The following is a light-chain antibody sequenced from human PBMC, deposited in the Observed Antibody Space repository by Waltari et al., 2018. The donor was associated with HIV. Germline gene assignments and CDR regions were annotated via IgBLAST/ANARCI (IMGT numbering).Light chain of an antibody. V-gene: IGKV3-15*01. CDR3: QQYNNWPPIT. CDR2: DAS. J-gene: IGKJ5*01. CDR1: KTVRTN. Sequence: EVVMTQSPATLSVSPGERATLPCRASKTVRTNLAWYEQKPGQAPRLLIYDASTRATGVPARFSGSGSGTEFTLTISSLQSEDSAVYYCQQYNNWPPITFGQGTRLEIK.